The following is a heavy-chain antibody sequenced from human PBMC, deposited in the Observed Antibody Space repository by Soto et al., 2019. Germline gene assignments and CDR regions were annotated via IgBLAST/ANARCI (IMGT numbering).Heavy chain of an antibody. D-gene: IGHD3-3*01. CDR3: ARVRDPKLRFLEWSSNDYYYGMDV. CDR1: GGTFSSYA. CDR2: IIPIFGTA. J-gene: IGHJ6*02. Sequence: SVKVSCKASGGTFSSYAISWVRQAPGQGLEWMGGIIPIFGTANYAQKFQGRVTITADESTSTAYMELSSLRSEDTAVYYCARVRDPKLRFLEWSSNDYYYGMDVWGQGTTVTVSS. V-gene: IGHV1-69*13.